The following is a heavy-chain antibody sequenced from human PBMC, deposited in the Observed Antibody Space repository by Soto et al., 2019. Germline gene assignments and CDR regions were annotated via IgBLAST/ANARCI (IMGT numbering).Heavy chain of an antibody. CDR3: ASMGPLRGGSYYLYYYYGMDV. J-gene: IGHJ6*02. D-gene: IGHD1-26*01. CDR1: GFTFSRYA. Sequence: PGGSLRLSCAASGFTFSRYAMHWVRQAPGKGLEWVAVISYDGSNKYYADSVKGRFTISRDNSKNTLYLQMNSLRAEDTAVYYCASMGPLRGGSYYLYYYYGMDVWGQGTTVTVSS. CDR2: ISYDGSNK. V-gene: IGHV3-30-3*01.